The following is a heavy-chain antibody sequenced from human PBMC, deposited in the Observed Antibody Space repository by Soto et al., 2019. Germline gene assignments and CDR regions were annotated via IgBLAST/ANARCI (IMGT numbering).Heavy chain of an antibody. D-gene: IGHD2-21*02. CDR3: AKSFRAYCGGDCYSYDAFDI. CDR1: GLSVSDNY. Sequence: GGSLRLSCGASGLSVSDNYMGWVRQAPGRGLEWVSVMYAGGDTHYADSVKGRFTISRDKSENTLYLQMNSLRDEDTGVYYCAKSFRAYCGGDCYSYDAFDIWGQGTMVTVSS. V-gene: IGHV3-53*01. CDR2: MYAGGDT. J-gene: IGHJ3*02.